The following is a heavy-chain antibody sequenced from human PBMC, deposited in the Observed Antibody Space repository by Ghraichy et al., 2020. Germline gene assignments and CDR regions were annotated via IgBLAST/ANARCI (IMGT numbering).Heavy chain of an antibody. CDR1: GGSIKSSYYY. D-gene: IGHD4-23*01. J-gene: IGHJ4*02. Sequence: SQTLSLTCTVSGGSIKSSYYYWDWIRQPPGKGLEWIGNIYYTGSTYYNQSLKSRVTMSVDTSKNQFSLKLSSVTAADTAVYYCANGGPFAGVPDFWGQGTLVTVSS. V-gene: IGHV4-39*01. CDR3: ANGGPFAGVPDF. CDR2: IYYTGST.